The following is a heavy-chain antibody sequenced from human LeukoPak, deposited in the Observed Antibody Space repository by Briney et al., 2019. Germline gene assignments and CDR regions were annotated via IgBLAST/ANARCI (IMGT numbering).Heavy chain of an antibody. CDR2: IIPIFGTA. J-gene: IGHJ4*02. Sequence: GASVKVSCKASGYTFTSYGISWVRQAPGQGLEWMGGIIPIFGTANYAQKFQGRVTITADESTSTAYMERSSLRSEDTAVYYCATGGYSYGLIDYWGQGTLVTVSS. V-gene: IGHV1-69*13. CDR3: ATGGYSYGLIDY. CDR1: GYTFTSYG. D-gene: IGHD5-18*01.